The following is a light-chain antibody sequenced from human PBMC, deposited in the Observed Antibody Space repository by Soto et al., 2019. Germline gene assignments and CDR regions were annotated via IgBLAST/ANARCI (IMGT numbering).Light chain of an antibody. Sequence: EIVVTQSPATLYVSPGERATLSCRASQSVGNNFAWYQQKPGQAPRLLIFATSTRATGVPARLSGSGSGTEFTLTISSLQSEDFAVYYCQQYGDWPLTCGGGAKVEIE. J-gene: IGKJ4*01. V-gene: IGKV3-15*01. CDR1: QSVGNN. CDR2: ATS. CDR3: QQYGDWPLT.